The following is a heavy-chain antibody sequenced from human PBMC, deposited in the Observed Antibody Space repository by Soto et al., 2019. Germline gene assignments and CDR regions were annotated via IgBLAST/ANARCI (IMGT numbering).Heavy chain of an antibody. CDR1: GFTFDKVW. CDR3: TTGRDDLLY. CDR2: IKSEADGGTT. Sequence: EVQLVESGGGLVKPGGSLRLSCAVSGFTFDKVWMNWVRQAAGKGLEWVGRIKSEADGGTTDYAAPVKGRFTISRDDSKNMLYLQMNSLKTHDTGMYFCTTGRDDLLYWGQGTLVTLSS. D-gene: IGHD1-26*01. V-gene: IGHV3-15*07. J-gene: IGHJ4*02.